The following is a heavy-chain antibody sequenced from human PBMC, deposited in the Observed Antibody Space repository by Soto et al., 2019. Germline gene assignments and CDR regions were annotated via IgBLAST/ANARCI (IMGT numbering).Heavy chain of an antibody. CDR2: ISAYNGNT. CDR3: AIEIPTRGACRGGSCYQGLRNY. J-gene: IGHJ4*01. D-gene: IGHD2-15*01. Sequence: ASVKVSCKASGYTFTSYGISWVGQAPGQGLELMGWISAYNGNTNYAQKLQGRVTMTTDTSTSTAYMELRSLRSDDTAVYYCAIEIPTRGACRGGSCYQGLRNYWG. CDR1: GYTFTSYG. V-gene: IGHV1-18*01.